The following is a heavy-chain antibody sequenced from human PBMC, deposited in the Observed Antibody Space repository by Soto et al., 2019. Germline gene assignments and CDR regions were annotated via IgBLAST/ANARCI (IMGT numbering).Heavy chain of an antibody. CDR1: GFSVSTNY. V-gene: IGHV3-53*01. Sequence: GGSLRLSCVASGFSVSTNYMTWIRHAPGKGLEWVSVIHGGGNTYYADSVKGRFTISRDNSKNTVHLQMESLRVDDTAVYYCAKARYEYLWGNYPYTGIFDSWGEGAMVKVSP. D-gene: IGHD3-16*01. CDR2: IHGGGNT. CDR3: AKARYEYLWGNYPYTGIFDS. J-gene: IGHJ4*02.